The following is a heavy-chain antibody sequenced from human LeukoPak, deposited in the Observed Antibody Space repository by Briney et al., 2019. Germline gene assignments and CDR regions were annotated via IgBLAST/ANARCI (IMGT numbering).Heavy chain of an antibody. CDR2: ISGSGGST. D-gene: IGHD3-22*01. V-gene: IGHV3-23*01. CDR3: AKVGRSGYSRKYFDY. CDR1: GFTFSSYA. J-gene: IGHJ4*02. Sequence: PGGSLRLSCAASGFTFSSYAMSWVRQAPGKGLEWVSAISGSGGSTYYADSVKGRFTISRDNSKNTLYLQMNSLRAEDTAVYYCAKVGRSGYSRKYFDYWGQGTLVTVSS.